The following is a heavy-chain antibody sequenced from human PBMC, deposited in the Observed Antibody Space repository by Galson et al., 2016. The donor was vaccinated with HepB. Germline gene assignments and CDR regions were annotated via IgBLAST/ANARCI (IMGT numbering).Heavy chain of an antibody. V-gene: IGHV4-59*01. J-gene: IGHJ4*02. D-gene: IGHD2-21*02. CDR3: ARGGDPDYFDY. CDR1: GGSIRSYY. Sequence: CTVSGGSIRSYYWSWIRQPPGKGLEWIGHIYYSGSTNYNPSLKSRVTISVDTSKNQFSLKVSSVTAADTAVYYCARGGDPDYFDYWGQGTLVTVSS. CDR2: IYYSGST.